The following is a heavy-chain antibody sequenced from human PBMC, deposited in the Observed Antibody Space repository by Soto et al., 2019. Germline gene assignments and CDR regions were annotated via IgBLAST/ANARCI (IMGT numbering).Heavy chain of an antibody. V-gene: IGHV3-23*01. J-gene: IGHJ4*02. Sequence: LRLSCAASGFTFSSYAMSWVRQAPGMGLEWVSTIGVNTHYADSVKGRFTISRDSSKTTVFLQMNRLRAEDTAVYYCAKRNSSGWYYFDYWGQGTLVTVSS. CDR1: GFTFSSYA. CDR3: AKRNSSGWYYFDY. CDR2: IGVNT. D-gene: IGHD6-19*01.